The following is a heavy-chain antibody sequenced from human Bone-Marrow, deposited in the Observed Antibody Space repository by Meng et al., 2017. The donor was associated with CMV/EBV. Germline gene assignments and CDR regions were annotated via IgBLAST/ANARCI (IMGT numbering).Heavy chain of an antibody. CDR2: VNSCNGHT. CDR3: ARNPLGDSYWYFDL. D-gene: IGHD1-26*01. J-gene: IGHJ2*01. Sequence: YVYIFPNFALPSVRQAPGQTLEWMGWVNSCNGHTRYSQYFLGRVTITSDPSATTVYMELSSLTSDYTAVYFCARNPLGDSYWYFDLWGRGTLVTVSS. CDR1: VYIFPNFA. V-gene: IGHV1-3*01.